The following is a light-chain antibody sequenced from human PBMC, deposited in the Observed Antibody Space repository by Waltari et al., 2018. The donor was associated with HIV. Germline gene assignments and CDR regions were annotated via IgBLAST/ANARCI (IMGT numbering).Light chain of an antibody. Sequence: QSALTQPATVSGSPGQSITISCTGTNNDVGGYNYVSWYQQHPGKAPKLMIYDVSNRPSGVSNRFSGSKSGNTASLTISGLQAEDEADYYCSSYTSSSTRVFGGGTELTVL. CDR3: SSYTSSSTRV. CDR1: NNDVGGYNY. J-gene: IGLJ3*02. CDR2: DVS. V-gene: IGLV2-14*03.